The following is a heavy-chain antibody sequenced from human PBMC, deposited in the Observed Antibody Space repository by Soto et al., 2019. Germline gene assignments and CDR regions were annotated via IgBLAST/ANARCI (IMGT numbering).Heavy chain of an antibody. CDR1: GFTFSSYA. V-gene: IGHV3-30-3*01. J-gene: IGHJ5*02. D-gene: IGHD1-7*01. CDR3: ASRITGTTYPPSNWFDP. Sequence: SLRLSCAASGFTFSSYAMHWVRQAPGKGLEWVAVISYDGSNKYYADPVKGRFTISRDNSKNTLYLQMNSLRAEDTAVYYCASRITGTTYPPSNWFDPWGQGTLVTVSS. CDR2: ISYDGSNK.